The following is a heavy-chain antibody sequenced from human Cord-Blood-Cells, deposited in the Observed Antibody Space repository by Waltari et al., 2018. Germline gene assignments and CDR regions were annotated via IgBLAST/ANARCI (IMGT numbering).Heavy chain of an antibody. CDR3: ARSRGGSSSGSWHYFDY. V-gene: IGHV3-66*01. D-gene: IGHD3-10*01. Sequence: EVQLVESGGGLVQPGGSLRLSCAASGFTVSSNYMSGSGQAPGKGLEWVAVIYSDGSTYYADSVKGRFTISRDNSKSTLYLQMNSLRAEDTAVYYCARSRGGSSSGSWHYFDYWGQGTLVTVSS. CDR1: GFTVSSNY. J-gene: IGHJ4*02. CDR2: IYSDGST.